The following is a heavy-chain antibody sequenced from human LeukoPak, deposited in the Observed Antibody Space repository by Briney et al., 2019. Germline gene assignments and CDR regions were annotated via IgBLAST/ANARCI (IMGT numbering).Heavy chain of an antibody. CDR2: LYSGGNT. D-gene: IGHD2-2*02. V-gene: IGHV3-53*01. CDR3: ARYCSSTSCSTPFDF. Sequence: SGGSLRLSCAASGFTVSSNYMSWVRQAPGKGLEWVSVLYSGGNTYYAGSVKGRFTISRDNSMNTLYLQMNSLRAEDTAVYYCARYCSSTSCSTPFDFWGQGTLVTVSS. CDR1: GFTVSSNY. J-gene: IGHJ4*02.